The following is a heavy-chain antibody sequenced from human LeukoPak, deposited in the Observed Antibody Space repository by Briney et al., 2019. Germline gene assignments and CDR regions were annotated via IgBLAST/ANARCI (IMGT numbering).Heavy chain of an antibody. CDR1: GFTFSNYN. D-gene: IGHD6-13*01. Sequence: GGSLRLSCAASGFTFSNYNRNWVRQAPGKGLEWVSFISDSSSHTFYSDSVMGRFTVSRDNVKNSLYLQMNGLRAEDTAIYYCARDGEGGAAAGYWGQGTLVTVSS. CDR3: ARDGEGGAAAGY. J-gene: IGHJ4*02. CDR2: ISDSSSHT. V-gene: IGHV3-48*01.